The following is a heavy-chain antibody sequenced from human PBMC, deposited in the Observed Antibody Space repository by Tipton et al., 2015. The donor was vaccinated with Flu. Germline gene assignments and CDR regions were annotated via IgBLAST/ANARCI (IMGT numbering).Heavy chain of an antibody. D-gene: IGHD1-26*01. V-gene: IGHV4-61*01. CDR3: ARRRLGPTRDVFDV. CDR2: IYYSGRT. J-gene: IGHJ3*01. CDR1: GGSFSSNSYY. Sequence: TLSLTCTVSGGSFSSNSYYWTWIRQPPGKGLEWIGYIYYSGRTTYDPSLKSRVTISVDTSKNQFSLRLNSVTAADTAVYYCARRRLGPTRDVFDVWGQGTMVTVSS.